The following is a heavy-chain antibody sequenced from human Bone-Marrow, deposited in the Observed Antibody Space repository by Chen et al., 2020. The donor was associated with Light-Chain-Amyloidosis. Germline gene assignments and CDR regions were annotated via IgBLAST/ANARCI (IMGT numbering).Heavy chain of an antibody. CDR1: GFPFSSHA. J-gene: IGHJ4*02. CDR3: ARTLRYGHQVYFDY. CDR2: ISFDG. D-gene: IGHD3-9*01. Sequence: VQLLESGGGLVQPGGSLRLSCVGSGFPFSSHAMHWVRQAPGRGLEWVAVISFDGRADSVQGRFTVSRDNSKSTLYLQMDSLRPDDTAVYYCARTLRYGHQVYFDYWGQGTLVTVSS. V-gene: IGHV3-30*04.